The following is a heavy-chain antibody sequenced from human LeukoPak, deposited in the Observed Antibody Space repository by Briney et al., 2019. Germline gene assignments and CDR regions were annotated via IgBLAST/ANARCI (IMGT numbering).Heavy chain of an antibody. V-gene: IGHV3-23*01. D-gene: IGHD1-26*01. J-gene: IGHJ4*02. CDR2: ISGSGGST. CDR3: AKVKVGATEYVVRGRGPIDY. Sequence: GGSLRLSCAASGFTFSSYAMSWVRQAPGKGLEWVSAISGSGGSTYYADSVKGRFTISRDNSKNTLYLQMNSLRAEDTAVYYCAKVKVGATEYVVRGRGPIDYWGQGTLVTVSS. CDR1: GFTFSSYA.